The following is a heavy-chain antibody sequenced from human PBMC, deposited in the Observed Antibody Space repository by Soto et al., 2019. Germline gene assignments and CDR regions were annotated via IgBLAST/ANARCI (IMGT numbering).Heavy chain of an antibody. V-gene: IGHV4-34*01. J-gene: IGHJ3*02. CDR3: AREPYYDFWSGYYGAFDI. Sequence: PSETLSLTCAVYGGSFSGYYWSWIRQPPGKGLEWIGEINHSGSTNYNPSLKSRVTISVDTSKNQFSLKLSSVTAADTAVYYCAREPYYDFWSGYYGAFDIWGQGTMVTVSS. CDR2: INHSGST. CDR1: GGSFSGYY. D-gene: IGHD3-3*01.